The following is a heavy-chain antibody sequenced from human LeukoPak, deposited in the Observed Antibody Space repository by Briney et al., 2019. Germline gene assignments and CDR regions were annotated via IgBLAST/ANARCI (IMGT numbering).Heavy chain of an antibody. CDR1: GYTFTSYG. V-gene: IGHV1-18*01. Sequence: ASVKVSCKASGYTFTSYGISWVRQAPGQGLEWMGWISAYNGNTNYAQKLQGRVTITTDESTSTAYMELSSLRSEDTAVYYCAGVRGRYGDYAPGWFDPWGQGTLVTVSS. J-gene: IGHJ5*02. CDR2: ISAYNGNT. D-gene: IGHD4-17*01. CDR3: AGVRGRYGDYAPGWFDP.